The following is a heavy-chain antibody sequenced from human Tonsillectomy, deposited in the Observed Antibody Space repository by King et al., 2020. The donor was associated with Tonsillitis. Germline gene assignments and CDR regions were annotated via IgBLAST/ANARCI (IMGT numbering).Heavy chain of an antibody. Sequence: QLVQSGAEVKKPGESLKISCKGAGYSFDSNWIGWVRQVPGKGLEWMGNIYPGDSDTRYSPSFQGQVTISADKSISTAYLQWRSLKASDTAMYYCAKTLADRGVVGGRIFDVWGPRSLITVSS. V-gene: IGHV5-51*03. J-gene: IGHJ4*02. CDR3: AKTLADRGVVGGRIFDV. CDR2: IYPGDSDT. D-gene: IGHD3-10*01. CDR1: GYSFDSNW.